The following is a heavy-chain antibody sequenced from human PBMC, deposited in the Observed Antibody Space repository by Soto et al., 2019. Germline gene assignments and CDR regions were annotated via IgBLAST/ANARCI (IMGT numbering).Heavy chain of an antibody. CDR3: ARSGGGGYCSSTSCYRGRYYFDY. V-gene: IGHV4-34*01. Sequence: SETLSLTCAVYGGSFSGYYWSWIRQPPGKGLEWIGEINHSGSTNYNPSLKSRVTISVDTSKNQFSLKLSSVTAADTAVYYCARSGGGGYCSSTSCYRGRYYFDYWGQGTLVTVSS. J-gene: IGHJ4*02. D-gene: IGHD2-2*01. CDR2: INHSGST. CDR1: GGSFSGYY.